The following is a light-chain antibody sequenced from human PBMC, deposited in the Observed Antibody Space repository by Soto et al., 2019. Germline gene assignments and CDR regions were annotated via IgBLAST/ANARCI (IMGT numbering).Light chain of an antibody. V-gene: IGKV1-5*01. CDR2: DVA. Sequence: DSQMTQSPSTLSASVGDRVTITCRASQIFGTWLAWYQQKPGKAPKVMISDVANLESGVRSRLSGSGSGTALTRTIRSLQTDNFATYCCQQNNGPFRQGNKLEIK. J-gene: IGKJ1*01. CDR1: QIFGTW. CDR3: QQNNGP.